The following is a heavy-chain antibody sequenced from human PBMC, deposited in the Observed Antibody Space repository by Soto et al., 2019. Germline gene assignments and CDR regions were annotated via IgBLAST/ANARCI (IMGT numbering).Heavy chain of an antibody. D-gene: IGHD2-21*02. CDR1: GGTFSSYA. V-gene: IGHV1-69*01. CDR3: ARRGYCGGDCSNYYYYGMDV. Sequence: QVQLLQSGAEVKKPGYSVKVSCKASGGTFSSYAISWVRQAPGQGLEWMGGIIPIFGTANYAQKFQGRVTITADESTSTAYMELSSLRSEDTAVYYCARRGYCGGDCSNYYYYGMDVWGQGTTVTVSS. CDR2: IIPIFGTA. J-gene: IGHJ6*02.